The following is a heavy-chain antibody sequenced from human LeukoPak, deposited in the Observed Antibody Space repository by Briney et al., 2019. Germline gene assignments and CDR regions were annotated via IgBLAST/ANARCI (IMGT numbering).Heavy chain of an antibody. D-gene: IGHD3-10*01. CDR2: ISAYNGNT. CDR1: GYTFTSYG. J-gene: IGHJ4*02. Sequence: ASVKVSCKASGYTFTSYGISWVRQAPGQGLEWMGWISAYNGNTNYAQKLQGRVTMTTDTSTSTAYMELRRLRSDDTAVYHCARGARVRGVTPSDYWGQGTLVTVSS. CDR3: ARGARVRGVTPSDY. V-gene: IGHV1-18*04.